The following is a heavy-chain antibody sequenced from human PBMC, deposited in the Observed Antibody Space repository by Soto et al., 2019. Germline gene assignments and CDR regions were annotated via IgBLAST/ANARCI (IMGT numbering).Heavy chain of an antibody. V-gene: IGHV3-23*01. CDR1: GFTFSSYA. J-gene: IGHJ4*02. D-gene: IGHD6-13*01. Sequence: GGSLRLTCAASGFTFSSYAMNWVRQAPGKGLEWVSAISGGGGTIYYADSVKGRFTISRDNSKNTLYLQMNSLRAEDTAVYYCAKDLYTSSWFTSSDYWGQGTLVTVSS. CDR3: AKDLYTSSWFTSSDY. CDR2: ISGGGGTI.